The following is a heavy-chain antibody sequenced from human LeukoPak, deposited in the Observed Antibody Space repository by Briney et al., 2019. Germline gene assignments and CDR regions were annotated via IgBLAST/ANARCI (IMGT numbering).Heavy chain of an antibody. CDR1: GYTFTDHY. CDR3: ATDRIERAFDV. J-gene: IGHJ6*04. CDR2: VDPEDGET. D-gene: IGHD6-25*01. V-gene: IGHV1-69-2*01. Sequence: ASVKVSCKASGYTFTDHYIHWVQQAPGKGLEWMGRVDPEDGETIYAEKFQGRVTITTDTSTDAAYMELSSLRFGDTAVYYCATDRIERAFDVWGKGTTVTVSS.